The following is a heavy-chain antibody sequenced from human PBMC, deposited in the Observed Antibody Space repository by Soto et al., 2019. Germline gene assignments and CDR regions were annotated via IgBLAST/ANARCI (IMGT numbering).Heavy chain of an antibody. CDR2: IIPIFGTA. Sequence: GASVKVSCKASGGTFSSYAISWVRQAPGQGLEWMGGIIPIFGTANYAQKFQGRVTITADESTSTAYMELSSLRSEDTAVYYCARINSKNWYFDLWGRGTLVTVSS. CDR3: ARINSKNWYFDL. CDR1: GGTFSSYA. V-gene: IGHV1-69*13. J-gene: IGHJ2*01. D-gene: IGHD1-20*01.